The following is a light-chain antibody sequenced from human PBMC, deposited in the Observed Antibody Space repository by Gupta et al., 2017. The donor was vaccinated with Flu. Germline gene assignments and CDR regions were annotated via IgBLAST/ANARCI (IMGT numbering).Light chain of an antibody. J-gene: IGLJ3*02. CDR1: NIGSKS. V-gene: IGLV3-21*02. CDR3: QVWDSSWV. CDR2: DDS. Sequence: SVLTQPPSVSVAPGQTATITCEGNNIGSKSVHWYQQKPGQAPVLVVYDDSDRPSGLPERFSGSNSGNTATLAISRVEAGDEADYYCQVWDSSWVFGGGTKLTVL.